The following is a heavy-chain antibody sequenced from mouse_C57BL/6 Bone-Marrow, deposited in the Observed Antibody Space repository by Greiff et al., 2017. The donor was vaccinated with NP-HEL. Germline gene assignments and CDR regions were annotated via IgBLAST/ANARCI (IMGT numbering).Heavy chain of an antibody. CDR1: GYTFTSYW. J-gene: IGHJ3*01. V-gene: IGHV1-50*01. CDR2: IDPTDSYT. Sequence: QVQLQQPGAELVKPGASVKLSCKASGYTFTSYWMQWVKQRPGQGLEWIGEIDPTDSYTNYNQKFKGKATLTVYTSSSTAYMQLSSLTSEDSAVYYCAREGGYYAFAYWGQGTLVTVSA. CDR3: AREGGYYAFAY. D-gene: IGHD2-3*01.